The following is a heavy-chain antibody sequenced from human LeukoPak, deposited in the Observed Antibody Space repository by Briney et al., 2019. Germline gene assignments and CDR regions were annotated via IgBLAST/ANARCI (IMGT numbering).Heavy chain of an antibody. CDR3: ARDGTAARYYYYYYMDV. V-gene: IGHV3-74*01. D-gene: IGHD6-6*01. CDR2: INSDGSST. Sequence: GGSLRLSCAASGFTFSSYWMHWVRQAPGKGLVWVSRINSDGSSTSYADSVKGRFTISRDDAKNTLYLQMNSLRAEDTAVYYCARDGTAARYYYYYYMDVWGKGTTVTVSS. J-gene: IGHJ6*03. CDR1: GFTFSSYW.